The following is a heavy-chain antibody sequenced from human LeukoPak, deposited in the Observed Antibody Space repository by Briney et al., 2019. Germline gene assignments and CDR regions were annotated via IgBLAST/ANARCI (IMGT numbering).Heavy chain of an antibody. V-gene: IGHV1-69*13. CDR2: IIPIFGTA. CDR3: AREIWSGGGIVARPDNDAFDI. CDR1: GGTFSSYA. D-gene: IGHD6-6*01. J-gene: IGHJ3*02. Sequence: SVKVSCKASGGTFSSYAISWVRQAPGQGLEWMGGIIPIFGTASYAQKFQGRVTITADESTSTAYMELSSLRSEDTAVYYCAREIWSGGGIVARPDNDAFDIWGQGTMVTVSS.